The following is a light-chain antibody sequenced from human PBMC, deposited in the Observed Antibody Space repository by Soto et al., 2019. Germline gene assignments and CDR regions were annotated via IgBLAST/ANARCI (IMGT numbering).Light chain of an antibody. Sequence: QSALTQPASVSGSPGQSTTISCTGTSSDDGGYNYVSWYQQHPGKPPKLMIYDVSNRPSGVSNRFSGSKSGNTASLTISGLQSEDEADYYCSSYTSSSTPLFGGGTKLTVL. CDR2: DVS. V-gene: IGLV2-14*01. J-gene: IGLJ2*01. CDR3: SSYTSSSTPL. CDR1: SSDDGGYNY.